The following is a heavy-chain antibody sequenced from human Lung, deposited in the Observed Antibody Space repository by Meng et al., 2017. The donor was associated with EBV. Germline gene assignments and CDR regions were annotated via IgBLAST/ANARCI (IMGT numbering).Heavy chain of an antibody. Sequence: QVELQVSGPGLGTPPGTLALTCPVPSASISSNTYWTWVRQSPGKGLEWIGEIYHNENTNYNPSLMSRVTMSLDKSKNHFSLNLRSVTAADTAVYFCARAPGNWNFDSWGQGTLVTVSS. J-gene: IGHJ4*02. CDR1: SASISSNTY. D-gene: IGHD1-20*01. CDR2: IYHNENT. V-gene: IGHV4-4*01. CDR3: ARAPGNWNFDS.